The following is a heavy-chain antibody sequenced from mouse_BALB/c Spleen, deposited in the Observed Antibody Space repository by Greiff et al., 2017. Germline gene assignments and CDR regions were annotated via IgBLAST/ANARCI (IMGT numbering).Heavy chain of an antibody. CDR2: INPSNGRT. J-gene: IGHJ4*01. V-gene: IGHV1S81*02. Sequence: VQLQQPGAELVKPGASVKLSCKASGYTFTSYWMHWVKQRPGQGLEWIGEINPSNGRTNYNEKFKSKATLTVDKSSSTAYMQLSSLTSEDSAVYYCARSRDYYRYDTYAMDYWGQGTSVTVSS. CDR1: GYTFTSYW. D-gene: IGHD2-14*01. CDR3: ARSRDYYRYDTYAMDY.